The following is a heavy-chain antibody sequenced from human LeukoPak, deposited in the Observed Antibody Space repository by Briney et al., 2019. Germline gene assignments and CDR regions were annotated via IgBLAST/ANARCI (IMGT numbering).Heavy chain of an antibody. CDR1: GGSISSYY. V-gene: IGHV4-59*08. CDR2: IYYSGST. D-gene: IGHD1-26*01. CDR3: ARRSVLEYSGSSPFDY. Sequence: SETLSLTCTVSGGSISSYYWSWIRQPPGKGPEWIGYIYYSGSTNYNPSLKSRVTISVDTSKNQFSLKLSSVTAADTAVYYCARRSVLEYSGSSPFDYWGQGTLVTVSS. J-gene: IGHJ4*02.